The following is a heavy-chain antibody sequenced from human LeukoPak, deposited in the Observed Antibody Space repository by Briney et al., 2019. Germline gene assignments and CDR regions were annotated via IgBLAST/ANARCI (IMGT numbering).Heavy chain of an antibody. CDR3: AKVEWKPFNFDY. D-gene: IGHD1-1*01. V-gene: IGHV3-23*01. Sequence: PGGSLRLSCAASGFTFSINGMTWVRQAPGKGLEWVSAVSGTGSSTYYADSVKGRFTISRDNSKNTLYLQMNSLRAEDTAVYYCAKVEWKPFNFDYWGQGTLVTVSS. CDR1: GFTFSING. CDR2: VSGTGSST. J-gene: IGHJ4*02.